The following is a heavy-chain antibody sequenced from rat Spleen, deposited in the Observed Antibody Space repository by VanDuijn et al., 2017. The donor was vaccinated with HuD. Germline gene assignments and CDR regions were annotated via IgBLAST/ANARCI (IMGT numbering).Heavy chain of an antibody. CDR1: GFTFSNYG. J-gene: IGHJ2*01. CDR2: ISPSGGST. D-gene: IGHD1-9*01. Sequence: EVHLVESGGGLVQPGRSLKLSCAASGFTFSNYGMHWIRQAPTKGLECVASISPSGGSTYYRDSVKGRFTISRDNAKSTLYLQMNSLRSEDTATYYCTREGYYGYTHCFDYWGQGVMVTVSS. CDR3: TREGYYGYTHCFDY. V-gene: IGHV5-19*01.